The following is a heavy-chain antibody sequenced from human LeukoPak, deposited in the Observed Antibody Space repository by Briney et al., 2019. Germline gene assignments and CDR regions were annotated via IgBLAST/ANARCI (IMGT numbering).Heavy chain of an antibody. CDR2: IRSDRYGGTS. CDR3: TRISSSPAALYYYYMDV. V-gene: IGHV3-49*04. J-gene: IGHJ6*03. CDR1: GFTFGDNP. Sequence: PGGSLRLSCTASGFTFGDNPLNRVRQAPGKGLEWVGLIRSDRYGGTSEYVASVNGRFSISRDDSRNILYLDMNSLRNEDTAVYFCTRISSSPAALYYYYMDVWGKGIPLTVSS. D-gene: IGHD6-6*01.